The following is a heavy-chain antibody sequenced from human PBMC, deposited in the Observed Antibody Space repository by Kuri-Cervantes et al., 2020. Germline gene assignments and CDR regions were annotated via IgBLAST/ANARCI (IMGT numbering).Heavy chain of an antibody. V-gene: IGHV1-2*02. J-gene: IGHJ4*02. CDR1: GYTFTGYY. CDR2: INPNSGGT. Sequence: ASVKVSCKASGYTFTGYYMHWVRQAPGQGLEWMGWINPNSGGTNYAQKFQGRVTMTRDTSISTAYMELSRLRSDDTAVYYCARNRYSSGWYERGFDYWGQGTLVTVSS. D-gene: IGHD6-19*01. CDR3: ARNRYSSGWYERGFDY.